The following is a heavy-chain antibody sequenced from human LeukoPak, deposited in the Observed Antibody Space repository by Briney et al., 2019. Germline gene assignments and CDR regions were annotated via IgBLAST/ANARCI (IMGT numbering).Heavy chain of an antibody. Sequence: GESLKISCKASGYSFTKYWIGWVRQMPGKSLEWMGIIYTSNSDTRYSPSFQGQVTISADKSISTAYVQWSSLKASDSAIYYCARHSSHIMDVRGKGTTVTVSS. V-gene: IGHV5-51*01. CDR1: GYSFTKYW. CDR2: IYTSNSDT. J-gene: IGHJ6*04. CDR3: ARHSSHIMDV.